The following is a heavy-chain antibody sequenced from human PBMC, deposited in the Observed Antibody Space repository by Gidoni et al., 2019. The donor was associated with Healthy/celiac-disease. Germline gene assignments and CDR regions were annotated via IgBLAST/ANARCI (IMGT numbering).Heavy chain of an antibody. J-gene: IGHJ3*02. Sequence: QDTLKESGRVLVKPTETLTLSCTASGFSLSNARMGVSWIRQPPGKALEWLAHIFSNDEKSYSTSLKSRRTISKDTSKSQVVLTKTNMDPVDTATYYCAHSDYGDYYDAFDIWGQGTMVTVSS. CDR2: IFSNDEK. V-gene: IGHV2-26*01. CDR1: GFSLSNARMG. D-gene: IGHD4-17*01. CDR3: AHSDYGDYYDAFDI.